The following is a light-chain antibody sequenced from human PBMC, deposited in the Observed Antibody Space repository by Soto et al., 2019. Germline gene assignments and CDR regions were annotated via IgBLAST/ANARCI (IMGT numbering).Light chain of an antibody. CDR2: AAS. CDR3: QQSYSTPRFT. Sequence: DIQMTQSPSSLSASVGDRVTITCRASQSISSYLNWYQQKPGKAPKLLIYAASSLQSGVPSSFSGSGSGTDFTLTISCLQPEDFATYYCQQSYSTPRFTFGPGTKVDI. V-gene: IGKV1-39*01. CDR1: QSISSY. J-gene: IGKJ3*01.